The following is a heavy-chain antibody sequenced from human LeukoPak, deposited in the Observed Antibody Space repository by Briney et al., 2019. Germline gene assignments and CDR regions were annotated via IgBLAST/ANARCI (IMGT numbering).Heavy chain of an antibody. CDR2: INWNGGST. D-gene: IGHD3/OR15-3a*01. J-gene: IGHJ4*02. Sequence: GGSLRLSCAASGFTFDDYGMSWVRQAPGKGLEWVSGINWNGGSTGYADSVKGRFTISRDNAKNSLYLQMNSLKTEDTAVYYCTTGYDTVPHDYWGQGTLVTVSS. V-gene: IGHV3-20*04. CDR3: TTGYDTVPHDY. CDR1: GFTFDDYG.